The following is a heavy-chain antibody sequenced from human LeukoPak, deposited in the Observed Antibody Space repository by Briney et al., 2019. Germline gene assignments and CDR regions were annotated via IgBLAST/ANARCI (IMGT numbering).Heavy chain of an antibody. CDR2: IYSGGST. Sequence: PGGSLRLSCAASGFTVSSNYMSWVRQAPGKGLEWVSVIYSGGSTYYADSVKGRFTISRDNSKNTLYLQMNSLRAEDTAVYYCARDLNGGIAAAGTGDNWFDPWGQGTLVTVSS. V-gene: IGHV3-53*01. D-gene: IGHD6-13*01. J-gene: IGHJ5*02. CDR1: GFTVSSNY. CDR3: ARDLNGGIAAAGTGDNWFDP.